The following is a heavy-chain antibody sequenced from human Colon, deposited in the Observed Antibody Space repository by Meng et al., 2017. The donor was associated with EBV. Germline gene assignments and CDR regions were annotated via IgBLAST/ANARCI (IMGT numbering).Heavy chain of an antibody. V-gene: IGHV4-31*03. Sequence: QGQLQESGQGLVKPSQTLSLTCTVSGGSISSGGYYWSWIRQHPGKGLEWIGYIYYSGSTYYNPSLKSRVTISIDTSKNQFSLKLSSVTAADTAVYYCARGPSRWLQFSFDYWGQGTLVTVSS. D-gene: IGHD5-24*01. CDR3: ARGPSRWLQFSFDY. CDR2: IYYSGST. J-gene: IGHJ4*02. CDR1: GGSISSGGYY.